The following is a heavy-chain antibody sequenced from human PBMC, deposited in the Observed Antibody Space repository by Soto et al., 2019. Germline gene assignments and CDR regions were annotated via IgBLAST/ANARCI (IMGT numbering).Heavy chain of an antibody. CDR2: IIPIFGTA. Sequence: SVKVSCKASGGTFSSYAISWVRQAPGQGLEWMGGIIPIFGTANYAQKFQGRVTITADESTSTAYMELSSLRSEDTAVYYCARDPRDGYNPFFDYWGQGTLVTVSS. CDR3: ARDPRDGYNPFFDY. D-gene: IGHD5-12*01. J-gene: IGHJ4*02. V-gene: IGHV1-69*13. CDR1: GGTFSSYA.